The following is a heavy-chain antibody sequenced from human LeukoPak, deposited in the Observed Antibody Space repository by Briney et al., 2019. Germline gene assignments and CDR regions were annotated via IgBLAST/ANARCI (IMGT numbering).Heavy chain of an antibody. J-gene: IGHJ4*02. CDR2: IYYRGTT. V-gene: IGHV4-39*01. D-gene: IGHD2-2*01. CDR3: ARQLGYCSSTSCYADKVDY. Sequence: PSETLSLTCTVSGASISSSSYYWGWLRQPPGKGLEWTARIYYRGTTYYNSSPKTRVTISVHTSQHPFSLKLSSVTAAGTAVYYCARQLGYCSSTSCYADKVDYWGQGTLVTVSS. CDR1: GASISSSSYY.